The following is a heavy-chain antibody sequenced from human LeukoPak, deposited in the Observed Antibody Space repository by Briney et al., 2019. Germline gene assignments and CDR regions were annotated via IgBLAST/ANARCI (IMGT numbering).Heavy chain of an antibody. D-gene: IGHD2-15*01. J-gene: IGHJ6*03. CDR3: AKTAASMDV. V-gene: IGHV3-30*18. Sequence: GGSLRLSCAASGFTFSRYGMHWVRQAPGKGLEWVAVISYDGSNKYYADSVKGRFTISRDNSKNTLYLQMNSLRAEDTAVYYCAKTAASMDVWGKGITVTVSS. CDR1: GFTFSRYG. CDR2: ISYDGSNK.